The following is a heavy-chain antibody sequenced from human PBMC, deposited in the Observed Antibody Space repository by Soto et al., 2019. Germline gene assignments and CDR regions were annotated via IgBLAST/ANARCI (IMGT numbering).Heavy chain of an antibody. CDR3: ATFPYYDSCGYHRASYAMDV. D-gene: IGHD3-22*01. Sequence: GEALKISCKGSGYSFSRYWIGGVRQMPGKGLEWMGIIYPGDSDTIYIPSFQCLVTLSADNSISPAYLQWSSLKASDTAMYYCATFPYYDSCGYHRASYAMDVSGPGTTVTVSS. CDR2: IYPGDSDT. J-gene: IGHJ6*02. V-gene: IGHV5-51*01. CDR1: GYSFSRYW.